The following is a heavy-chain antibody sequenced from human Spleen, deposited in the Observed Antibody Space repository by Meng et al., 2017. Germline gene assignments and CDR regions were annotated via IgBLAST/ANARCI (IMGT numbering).Heavy chain of an antibody. Sequence: GGSLRLSCAASGFTFHNYGMHWVRQAPGKGLEWMAVIWNDGETKYYADSIKGRFIISRDNSKDTLHLQISNLRAEDTAVYYCARDPAYCSSGRCFGDVFDFWGQGTMVTVSS. D-gene: IGHD2-15*01. J-gene: IGHJ3*01. CDR3: ARDPAYCSSGRCFGDVFDF. V-gene: IGHV3-33*08. CDR2: IWNDGETK. CDR1: GFTFHNYG.